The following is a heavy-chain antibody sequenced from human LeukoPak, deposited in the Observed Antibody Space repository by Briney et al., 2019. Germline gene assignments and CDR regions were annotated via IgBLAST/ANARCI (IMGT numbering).Heavy chain of an antibody. CDR2: ISDSGGYT. Sequence: PGGSLRLSCAASGFTFSSYGMSWVRQAPGKGLEWVSVISDSGGYTYNADSVKGRFSISRDNSKNTLYLQMNSLRAEDTAIYYCAKSIRVPDILTGYPPVFAFDIWGQGTMVTVSS. CDR1: GFTFSSYG. CDR3: AKSIRVPDILTGYPPVFAFDI. D-gene: IGHD3-9*01. J-gene: IGHJ3*02. V-gene: IGHV3-23*01.